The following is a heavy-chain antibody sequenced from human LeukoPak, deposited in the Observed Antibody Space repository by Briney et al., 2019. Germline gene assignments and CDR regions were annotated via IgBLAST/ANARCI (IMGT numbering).Heavy chain of an antibody. Sequence: SGGSLRLSCAASGFTFSSYAMSWVRQAPGKGLEWVSVISGSSDITYYADSVKGRFTISRDNAKNSLYLQMNSLRAEDTAVYYCARVPRQTMVRGSYFGYWGQGTLVTVSS. CDR2: ISGSSDIT. CDR3: ARVPRQTMVRGSYFGY. V-gene: IGHV3-23*01. CDR1: GFTFSSYA. J-gene: IGHJ4*02. D-gene: IGHD3-10*01.